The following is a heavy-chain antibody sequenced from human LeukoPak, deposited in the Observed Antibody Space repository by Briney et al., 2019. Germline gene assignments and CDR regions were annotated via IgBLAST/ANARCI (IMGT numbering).Heavy chain of an antibody. CDR3: AKDVVANYYAYDGMDV. D-gene: IGHD3-16*01. CDR2: TSFDETYK. J-gene: IGHJ6*02. CDR1: GFNFSTYG. Sequence: PGGSLRLSCSASGFNFSTYGVHWVRQAPGKGLEWVAVTSFDETYKFYSDSVMGRFSISRDNSKNTLYLQMNSLSVEDTAIYFCAKDVVANYYAYDGMDVWGQGTTVSVSS. V-gene: IGHV3-30*18.